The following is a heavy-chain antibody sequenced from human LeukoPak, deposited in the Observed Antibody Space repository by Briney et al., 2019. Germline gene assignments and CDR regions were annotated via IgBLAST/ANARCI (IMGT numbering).Heavy chain of an antibody. CDR1: GFTFSSYA. J-gene: IGHJ4*02. CDR3: ANGQWLADYYFDY. V-gene: IGHV3-23*01. D-gene: IGHD6-19*01. Sequence: GGSLRLSCAASGFTFSSYAMSWVRQAPGKGLEWVSAISGSGGSTYYADSVKGRFTISRDNSKTTLYLQMNSLRAEDTAVYYCANGQWLADYYFDYWGQGTLVTVSS. CDR2: ISGSGGST.